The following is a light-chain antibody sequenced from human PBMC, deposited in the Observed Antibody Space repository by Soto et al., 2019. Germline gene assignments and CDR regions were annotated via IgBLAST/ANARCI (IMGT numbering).Light chain of an antibody. V-gene: IGLV2-23*01. CDR3: CLYAGRNTHVV. CDR1: SNDVGSYNL. Sequence: QSVLTQPASVSASPGQSITISCTGTSNDVGSYNLVSWYQQYPGKEPKLMIYEGTKRPSRVSDRFSGSTSGNTASLIISGLEDDDEVDYYCCLYAGRNTHVVFGGGTKVTVL. J-gene: IGLJ2*01. CDR2: EGT.